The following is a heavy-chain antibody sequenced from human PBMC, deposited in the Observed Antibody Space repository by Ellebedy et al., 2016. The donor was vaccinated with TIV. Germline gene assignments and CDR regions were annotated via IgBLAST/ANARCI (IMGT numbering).Heavy chain of an antibody. Sequence: GGSLRLXXAASGFTFSSYSMNWVRQAPGKGLEWVSSISSSSSYIYYADSVKGRFTISRDNAKNSLYLQMNSLRAEDTAVYYCAQPPGVYCSGGSCYSGYWGQGTLVTVSS. D-gene: IGHD2-15*01. CDR2: ISSSSSYI. CDR1: GFTFSSYS. J-gene: IGHJ4*02. CDR3: AQPPGVYCSGGSCYSGY. V-gene: IGHV3-21*01.